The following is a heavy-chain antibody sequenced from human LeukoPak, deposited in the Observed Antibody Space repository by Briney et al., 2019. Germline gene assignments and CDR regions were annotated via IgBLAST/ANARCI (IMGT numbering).Heavy chain of an antibody. CDR2: IRYDGSNK. V-gene: IGHV3-30*02. CDR3: AKDLPCYYDSSGYYPGGY. Sequence: GGSLRLSCAASGFTFSSYGMHWVRQAPGKGLEWVAFIRYDGSNKYYADSVKGRFTISRDNSKNTLYLQMNSLRAEDTAVYYCAKDLPCYYDSSGYYPGGYWGQGTLVTVSS. CDR1: GFTFSSYG. J-gene: IGHJ4*02. D-gene: IGHD3-22*01.